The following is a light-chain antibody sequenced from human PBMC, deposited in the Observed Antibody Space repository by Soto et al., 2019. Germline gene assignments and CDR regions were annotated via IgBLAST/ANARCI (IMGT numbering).Light chain of an antibody. J-gene: IGKJ5*01. Sequence: DIQMTQSPSSLSASVGDSVSITCRASQDISNYLAWFQRKPGKAPKSLIHAASSLQSGVPSKFSGSGSGTDFTLTIYSLQPEDFATYYRQQYGYFPITFGQGTRLEIK. CDR3: QQYGYFPIT. CDR2: AAS. CDR1: QDISNY. V-gene: IGKV1-16*02.